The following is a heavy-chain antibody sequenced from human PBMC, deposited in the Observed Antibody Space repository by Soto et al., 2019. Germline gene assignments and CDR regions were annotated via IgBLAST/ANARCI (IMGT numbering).Heavy chain of an antibody. D-gene: IGHD3-10*01. V-gene: IGHV3-30*18. CDR1: GFTFSSYG. CDR2: ISYDGSNK. CDR3: AKDGPVVGAISPNYYYYGMDV. Sequence: PGGSLRLSCAASGFTFSSYGMHWVRQAPGKGLEWVAVISYDGSNKYYADSVKGRFTISRDNSKNTLYLQMNSLRAEDTAVYYCAKDGPVVGAISPNYYYYGMDVWGQGTKVTVSS. J-gene: IGHJ6*02.